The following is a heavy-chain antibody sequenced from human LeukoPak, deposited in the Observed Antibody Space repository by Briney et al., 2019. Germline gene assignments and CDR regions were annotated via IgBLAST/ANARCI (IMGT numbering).Heavy chain of an antibody. CDR2: INPNSGGT. CDR1: GYTFTGYY. J-gene: IGHJ4*02. CDR3: ARDQVEMATITNFDY. Sequence: GASVKVSCKASGYTFTGYYMHWVRQAPGQGLEWMGRINPNSGGTNYAQKFQGRVTMTRDTSISTAYMELSRLRPDDTAVYYCARDQVEMATITNFDYWGQGTLVTVSS. V-gene: IGHV1-2*06. D-gene: IGHD5-24*01.